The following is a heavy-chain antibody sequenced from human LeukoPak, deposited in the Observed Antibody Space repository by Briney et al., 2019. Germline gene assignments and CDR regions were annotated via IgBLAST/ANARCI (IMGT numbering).Heavy chain of an antibody. D-gene: IGHD1-7*01. CDR2: ISGSGGST. J-gene: IGHJ6*03. CDR3: ARVPGTTFLLSYMDL. Sequence: GGSLRLSCAASGFIFSGYAMSWLRQAPGKGLEWVSAISGSGGSTYYAGSVKGRLTIYRDKSKISLYLQMNSLKTEDTAVYYCARVPGTTFLLSYMDLWGKGTTVSVSS. CDR1: GFIFSGYA. V-gene: IGHV3-23*01.